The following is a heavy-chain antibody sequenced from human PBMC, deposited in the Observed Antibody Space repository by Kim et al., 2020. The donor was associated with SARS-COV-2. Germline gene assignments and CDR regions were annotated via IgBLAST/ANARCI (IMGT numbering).Heavy chain of an antibody. J-gene: IGHJ6*02. CDR3: ARVNRAAAGYYYYYGMDV. Sequence: ASVKVSCKASGYTFTSYAMHWVRQAPGQRLEWMGWINAGNGNTKYSQKFQGRVTITRDTSASTAYMELSSLRSEDTAVYYCARVNRAAAGYYYYYGMDVWGQGTTVTVSS. V-gene: IGHV1-3*01. CDR2: INAGNGNT. CDR1: GYTFTSYA. D-gene: IGHD6-13*01.